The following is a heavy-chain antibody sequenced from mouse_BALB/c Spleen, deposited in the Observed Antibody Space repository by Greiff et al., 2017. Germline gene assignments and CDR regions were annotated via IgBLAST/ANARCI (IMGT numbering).Heavy chain of an antibody. CDR3: ARDGYYGSRDYAMDY. CDR2: ISNLAYSI. J-gene: IGHJ4*01. CDR1: GFTFSDYG. Sequence: EVMLVESGGGLVQPGGSRKLSCAASGFTFSDYGMAWVRQAPGKGPEWVAFISNLAYSIYYADTVTGRFTISRENAKNTLYLEMSSLRSEDTAMYYCARDGYYGSRDYAMDYWGQGTSVTVSS. V-gene: IGHV5-15*02. D-gene: IGHD1-1*01.